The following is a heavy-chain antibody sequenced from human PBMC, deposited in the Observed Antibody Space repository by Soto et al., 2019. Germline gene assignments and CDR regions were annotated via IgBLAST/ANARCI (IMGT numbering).Heavy chain of an antibody. CDR3: AKEETVLVNYYYYYGMDG. CDR2: ISGSGYAT. V-gene: IGHV3-23*01. CDR1: GFTFSSYA. D-gene: IGHD4-17*01. J-gene: IGHJ6*02. Sequence: EVQLLESGGGLVQPGGSLRLSCAASGFTFSSYAMSWVRQAPGMGLEWVSVISGSGYATYYADSVKGRFTVSRDNSNNTVYLQMSSLRAEDTAVYYCAKEETVLVNYYYYYGMDGWGQGTTVTVSS.